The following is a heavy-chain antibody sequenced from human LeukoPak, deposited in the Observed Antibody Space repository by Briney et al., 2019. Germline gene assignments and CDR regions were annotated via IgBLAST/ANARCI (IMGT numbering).Heavy chain of an antibody. D-gene: IGHD1-14*01. V-gene: IGHV3-30*02. J-gene: IGHJ4*02. Sequence: GGSLRLSCAASGFTFSSYGMHWVRQAPGKGLEWVAFIRYDGSNKYYADSVKGRFTISRDNSKNTLYLQMNSLRAEDTAVYYCAKDEAQDPPGIDYWGQGTLVTVSS. CDR2: IRYDGSNK. CDR1: GFTFSSYG. CDR3: AKDEAQDPPGIDY.